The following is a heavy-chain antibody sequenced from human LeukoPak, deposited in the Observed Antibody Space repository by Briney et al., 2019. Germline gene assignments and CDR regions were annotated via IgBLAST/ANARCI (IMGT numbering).Heavy chain of an antibody. CDR3: ARASLSGSYPLAAFDI. D-gene: IGHD1-26*01. J-gene: IGHJ3*02. Sequence: GGSLRLSCAASGFTFSSYDMHWVRQATGKGLEWVSAIGTAGDTYYPGSVKGRFTISRENAKNSLYLQMNSLRAGDTAVYYCARASLSGSYPLAAFDIWGQGTMVTASS. CDR1: GFTFSSYD. CDR2: IGTAGDT. V-gene: IGHV3-13*01.